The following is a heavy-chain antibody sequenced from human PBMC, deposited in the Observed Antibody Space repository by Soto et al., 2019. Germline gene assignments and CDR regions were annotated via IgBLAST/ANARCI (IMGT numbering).Heavy chain of an antibody. J-gene: IGHJ4*02. V-gene: IGHV3-30-3*01. CDR3: ARDSTNPQLYSYGLGYFDY. D-gene: IGHD5-18*01. CDR1: GFTFSSYA. CDR2: ISYDGSNK. Sequence: GGSLRLSCAASGFTFSSYAMHWVRQAPGKGLEWVAVISYDGSNKYYADSVKGRFTISRDNSKNTLYLQMNSLRAEDTAVYYCARDSTNPQLYSYGLGYFDYWGQGTLVTVSS.